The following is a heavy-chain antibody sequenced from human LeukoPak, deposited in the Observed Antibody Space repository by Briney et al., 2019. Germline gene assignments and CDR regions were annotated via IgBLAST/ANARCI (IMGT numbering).Heavy chain of an antibody. Sequence: SETLSLTCTVSGGSISSGDYYWSWIRQPPGKGLGWIGYIYYSGSTYYNPSLKSRVTISVDTSKNQFSLKLSSVTAADTAVYYCARETVLKLLLLDYYYGMDVWGQGTTVTVSS. J-gene: IGHJ6*02. CDR1: GGSISSGDYY. CDR2: IYYSGST. V-gene: IGHV4-30-4*01. CDR3: ARETVLKLLLLDYYYGMDV. D-gene: IGHD2-15*01.